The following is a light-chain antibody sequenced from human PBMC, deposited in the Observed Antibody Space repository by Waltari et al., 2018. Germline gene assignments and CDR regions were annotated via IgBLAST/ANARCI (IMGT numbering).Light chain of an antibody. CDR1: QSIGIY. J-gene: IGKJ2*01. Sequence: DIQMTQSPSSLSASVGDRVTITCRASQSIGIYLNWFQQKPGKAPMFLIFAASSLQSGVPSRFSGSGSGTDFTLTISSLQPEDCATYYCQQSYGTPRTFGQGTKLEIK. CDR3: QQSYGTPRT. V-gene: IGKV1-39*01. CDR2: AAS.